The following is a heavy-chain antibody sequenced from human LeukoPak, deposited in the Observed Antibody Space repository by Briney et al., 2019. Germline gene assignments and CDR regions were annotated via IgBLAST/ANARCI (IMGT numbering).Heavy chain of an antibody. V-gene: IGHV1-8*01. CDR1: GYTFTSYD. J-gene: IGHJ5*02. CDR3: ARSKVVVVPAAINNWFDP. CDR2: MNPNSGNT. D-gene: IGHD2-2*02. Sequence: ASVKVSCKASGYTFTSYDINWVRQATGQGLEWMGWMNPNSGNTGYAQKFQGRVTMTRNTSISTAYMELSSLRSEDTAVYYCARSKVVVVPAAINNWFDPWGQGTLVTASS.